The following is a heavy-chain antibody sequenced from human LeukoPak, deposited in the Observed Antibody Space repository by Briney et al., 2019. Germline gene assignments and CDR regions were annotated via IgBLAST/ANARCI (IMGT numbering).Heavy chain of an antibody. Sequence: SETLSLTCTVSGGSISSGSYYWSWIRQPAGKGLEWIGRIYTSGSTNYNPSLKSRVTISVDTSKNQFSLKLSSVTAADTAVYYCARDRGFGTMVRFFDYWGQGTLVTVSS. V-gene: IGHV4-61*02. CDR2: IYTSGST. CDR3: ARDRGFGTMVRFFDY. D-gene: IGHD3-10*01. CDR1: GGSISSGSYY. J-gene: IGHJ4*02.